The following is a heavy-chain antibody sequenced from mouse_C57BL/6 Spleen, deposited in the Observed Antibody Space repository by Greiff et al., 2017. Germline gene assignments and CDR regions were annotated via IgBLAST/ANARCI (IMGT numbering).Heavy chain of an antibody. D-gene: IGHD1-1*01. Sequence: EVQLQQSGPELVKPGASVKISCKASGYTFTDYYMNWVKQSHGKSLEWIGDINPNNGGTSYNQKFKGKATLTVDKSSSTAYMELRSLTSEDSAVYYCARLQYYGSAWFAYWGQGTLVTVSA. CDR1: GYTFTDYY. CDR3: ARLQYYGSAWFAY. J-gene: IGHJ3*01. V-gene: IGHV1-26*01. CDR2: INPNNGGT.